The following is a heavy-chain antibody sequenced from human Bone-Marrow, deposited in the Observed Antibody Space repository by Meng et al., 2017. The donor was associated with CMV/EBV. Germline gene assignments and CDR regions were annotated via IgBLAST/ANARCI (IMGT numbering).Heavy chain of an antibody. CDR1: GFTFSSFA. V-gene: IGHV3-30*04. Sequence: SLKISCAASGFTFSSFAMRWARQAPGKGLEWVSVISFDGTNKRHADSVRGRFTISRDNSKNILYLQMNSLGAEDTAIYYCASDYFYDGCGYYDYWGQGSLVTVSS. D-gene: IGHD3-22*01. CDR3: ASDYFYDGCGYYDY. CDR2: ISFDGTNK. J-gene: IGHJ4*02.